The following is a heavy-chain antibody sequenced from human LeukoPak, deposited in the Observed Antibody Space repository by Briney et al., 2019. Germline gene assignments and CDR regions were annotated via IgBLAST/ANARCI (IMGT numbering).Heavy chain of an antibody. CDR2: ISYSGNT. Sequence: PSETLSLTCTVSGGSINSYYWSWIRQPPGKGLEWIGYISYSGNTNYNPSLKSRVTISVDTSKNQFSLKLSSVTAADTAVYYCATRSTGVAATFDSWGQGALVTVSS. J-gene: IGHJ4*02. CDR3: ATRSTGVAATFDS. V-gene: IGHV4-59*01. CDR1: GGSINSYY. D-gene: IGHD2-15*01.